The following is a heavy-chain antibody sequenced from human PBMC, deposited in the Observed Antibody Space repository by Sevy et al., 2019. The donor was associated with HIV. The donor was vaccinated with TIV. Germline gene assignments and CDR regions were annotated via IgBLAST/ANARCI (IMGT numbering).Heavy chain of an antibody. CDR2: ISSSSTYI. CDR3: ARIDYGDYGIARKYYMGV. V-gene: IGHV3-21*01. D-gene: IGHD4-17*01. J-gene: IGHJ6*03. CDR1: GFTFSTYS. Sequence: GGSLRLSCAASGFTFSTYSMNWVRQAPGKGLEWVSSISSSSTYIYYADSVKGRFTISRNNAKNSLYLQMNSLRAEDTAVYFCARIDYGDYGIARKYYMGVWGKGTTVTVSS.